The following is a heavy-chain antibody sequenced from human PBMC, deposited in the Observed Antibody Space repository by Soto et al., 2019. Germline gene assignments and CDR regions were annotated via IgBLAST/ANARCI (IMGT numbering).Heavy chain of an antibody. CDR3: ARDRSRNLYV. J-gene: IGHJ6*04. Sequence: QVQLQESGPRLVKPSETLSLTCTVSGGSIRGDYWSWIRQTPGKGLEWIGYVYDGGRTSYNPSLQSRVTMSEDASKNRLSLTLRSVTSADTAVYYCARDRSRNLYVWGKGTTVTVSS. CDR1: GGSIRGDY. V-gene: IGHV4-59*01. CDR2: VYDGGRT.